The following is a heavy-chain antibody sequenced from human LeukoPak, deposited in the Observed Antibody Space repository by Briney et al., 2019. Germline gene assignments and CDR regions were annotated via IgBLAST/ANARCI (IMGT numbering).Heavy chain of an antibody. J-gene: IGHJ3*02. CDR3: AKDRAGSGYDYRPDAFDI. CDR2: ISYEGGNK. D-gene: IGHD5-12*01. CDR1: GFTFSRYG. V-gene: IGHV3-30*18. Sequence: PGGSLRLSCAASGFTFSRYGMHWVRQAPGKGLEWVAVISYEGGNKYYVDSVKGRFTISRDNSKNTLYLQMDSLRAEDTAVYYCAKDRAGSGYDYRPDAFDIWGQGTMVTVSS.